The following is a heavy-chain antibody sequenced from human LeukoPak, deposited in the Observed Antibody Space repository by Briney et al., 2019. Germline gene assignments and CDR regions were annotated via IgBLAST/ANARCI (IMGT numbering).Heavy chain of an antibody. CDR2: IYYCGST. CDR3: ARVTGYMIEDYFDY. D-gene: IGHD3-22*01. CDR1: GGSISSYY. Sequence: SETLSLTCTVSGGSISSYYWSWIRQPPGKGLEWIGYIYYCGSTNYKPSLKNRVTISVETSKNQFSLKLRSVTAADTAVYYCARVTGYMIEDYFDYWGQGTLVTVSS. J-gene: IGHJ4*02. V-gene: IGHV4-59*01.